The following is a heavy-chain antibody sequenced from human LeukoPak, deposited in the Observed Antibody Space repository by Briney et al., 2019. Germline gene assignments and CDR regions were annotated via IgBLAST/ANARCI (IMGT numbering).Heavy chain of an antibody. CDR2: IYTSGST. J-gene: IGHJ4*02. V-gene: IGHV4-61*02. Sequence: SETLSLTCTVSGGSISSGTYYWSWIRQPAGKGLEWIGRIYTSGSTNYNPSLKSRVTISVDTSKNQFSLKLSSVTAADTAVYYCASGTSSRASYWGQGTLVTVSS. CDR3: ASGTSSRASY. D-gene: IGHD6-13*01. CDR1: GGSISSGTYY.